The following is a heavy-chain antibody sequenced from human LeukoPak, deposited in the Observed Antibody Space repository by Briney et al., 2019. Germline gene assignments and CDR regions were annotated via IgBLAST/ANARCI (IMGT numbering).Heavy chain of an antibody. D-gene: IGHD5-12*01. V-gene: IGHV3-21*01. CDR3: ARDGILATQPDAFDI. CDR2: ISSSSSYI. J-gene: IGHJ3*02. CDR1: GFTFSSYS. Sequence: GGSLRLSCAASGFTFSSYSMNWVRQAPGKGLEWVSSISSSSSYIYYADSVKGRFTISRDNAKNSLYLQMNSLRAEDTAVYYCARDGILATQPDAFDIWGQGTMVTVSS.